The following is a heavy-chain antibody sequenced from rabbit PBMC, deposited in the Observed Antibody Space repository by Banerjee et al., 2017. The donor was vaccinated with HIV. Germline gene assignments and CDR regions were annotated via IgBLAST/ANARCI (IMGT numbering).Heavy chain of an antibody. D-gene: IGHD7-1*01. CDR2: IYNGDGST. CDR3: ARDLAAVTGWNFGL. V-gene: IGHV1S45*01. J-gene: IGHJ4*01. Sequence: QQQLEESGGGLVKPGGTLTLTCKASGIDFSYYYYMCWVRQAPGKGLEWIGCIYNGDGSTYYASWAKGRFTISRTSSTTVTLQMTSLTGADTATYFCARDLAAVTGWNFGLWGPGTLVTVS. CDR1: GIDFSYYYY.